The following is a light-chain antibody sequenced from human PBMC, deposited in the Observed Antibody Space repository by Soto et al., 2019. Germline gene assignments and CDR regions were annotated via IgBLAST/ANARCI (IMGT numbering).Light chain of an antibody. V-gene: IGKV3-15*01. Sequence: EIVMTQSPDTLSVSPGDRATLSCRASESVGTNVVWFQQRPGQAPRLLIYGASTRVAGIPDMFSGSGSETEFTLAICNLQYEDFEIYHCQQCLQWTFGQGSRVDLK. J-gene: IGKJ1*01. CDR2: GAS. CDR1: ESVGTN. CDR3: QQCLQWT.